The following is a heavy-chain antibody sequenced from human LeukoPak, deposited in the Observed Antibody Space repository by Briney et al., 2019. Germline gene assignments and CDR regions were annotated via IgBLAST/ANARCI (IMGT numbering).Heavy chain of an antibody. V-gene: IGHV3-11*01. CDR3: ARISGSGWGSDNWFDP. CDR1: GFTFSDYY. CDR2: ISSSGSTI. J-gene: IGHJ5*02. D-gene: IGHD6-19*01. Sequence: GGTLRPSRAASGFTFSDYYISWVRQAPGDGLGLASYISSSGSTIYYADSVKGRFIISRDNAKNSLYLRMNSLRAEDTAVYYCARISGSGWGSDNWFDPWGQGTLVTVSS.